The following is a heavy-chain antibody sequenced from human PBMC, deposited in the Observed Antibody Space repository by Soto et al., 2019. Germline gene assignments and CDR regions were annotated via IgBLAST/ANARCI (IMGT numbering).Heavy chain of an antibody. Sequence: PGGSLRLSCAASGFTFSSYGMHWIRQAPGKGLEWVAVIWYDGSNKYYADSVKGRFTISRDNSKNTLYLQMNSLRAEDTAVYYCARSGIIAAAGIHYYCYYMDVWGKGTTVTVSS. D-gene: IGHD6-13*01. CDR1: GFTFSSYG. CDR2: IWYDGSNK. J-gene: IGHJ6*03. CDR3: ARSGIIAAAGIHYYCYYMDV. V-gene: IGHV3-33*01.